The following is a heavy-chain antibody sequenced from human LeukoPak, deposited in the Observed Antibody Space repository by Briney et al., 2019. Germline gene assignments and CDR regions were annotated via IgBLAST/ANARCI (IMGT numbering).Heavy chain of an antibody. CDR3: TSYYDILTGPYPRFDI. CDR1: GFTFGDYA. Sequence: PGGSLRLSCTASGFTFGDYAMSWVRQAPGKGLEWVGFIRSKAYGGTTEYAASVKGRFTISRDDSKSIAYLQMNSLKTEDTAVYYCTSYYDILTGPYPRFDIWGQGTMVTVSS. J-gene: IGHJ3*02. CDR2: IRSKAYGGTT. V-gene: IGHV3-49*04. D-gene: IGHD3-9*01.